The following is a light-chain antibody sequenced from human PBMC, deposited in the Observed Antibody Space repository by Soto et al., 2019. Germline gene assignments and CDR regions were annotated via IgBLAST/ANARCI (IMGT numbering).Light chain of an antibody. CDR2: DAY. Sequence: IVVTQAPGTLSLTPGERATLSCRASQSVSNNYLAWYQQKPGQAPRLLIYDAYNRATGIPPRFSGSGSGTDFTLTISSLEPEDSAVYYCQQRHMWPITFGQGTRLEI. CDR3: QQRHMWPIT. CDR1: QSVSNNY. J-gene: IGKJ5*01. V-gene: IGKV3D-20*02.